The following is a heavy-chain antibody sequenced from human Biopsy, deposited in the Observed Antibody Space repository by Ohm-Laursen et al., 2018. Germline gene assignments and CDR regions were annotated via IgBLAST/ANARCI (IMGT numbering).Heavy chain of an antibody. D-gene: IGHD3-22*01. CDR2: IYYTGNT. CDR3: ARDRGYYSDRTVPGYFDL. V-gene: IGHV4-59*01. J-gene: IGHJ2*01. Sequence: SDTLSLTCTVSGDSISTYYWSWIRQPPGKGLQWIGYIYYTGNTDYNPSLQSRVTISVDTSKNRFSLRLRFMTPADTAMYYCARDRGYYSDRTVPGYFDLWGRGTLVTVSS. CDR1: GDSISTYY.